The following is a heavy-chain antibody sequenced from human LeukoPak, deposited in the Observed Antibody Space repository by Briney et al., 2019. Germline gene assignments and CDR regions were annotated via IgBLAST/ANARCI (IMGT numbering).Heavy chain of an antibody. CDR3: ARESGSAGWFDP. CDR2: INHSGST. J-gene: IGHJ5*02. D-gene: IGHD1-26*01. CDR1: GGSFSGYY. V-gene: IGHV4-34*01. Sequence: SETLSLTCAVYGGSFSGYYWSWIRQPPGKGLEWIGEINHSGSTNYNPSLKSRVTISVDTSKNQFSLKLSSVTATDTAVYYCARESGSAGWFDPWGQGTLVTVSS.